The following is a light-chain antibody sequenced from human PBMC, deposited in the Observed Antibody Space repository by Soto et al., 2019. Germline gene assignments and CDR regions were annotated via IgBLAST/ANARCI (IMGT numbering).Light chain of an antibody. CDR1: QSLLHSNGYTY. J-gene: IGKJ1*01. Sequence: DIVMTQSPLSLPVTPGEPASISCRSSQSLLHSNGYTYLDWYLQKPGQSPQLLIYLVSNRASGVPDRFSGSGSGTDFTLKVSRVDAEDVGVYYCMQALQTPWTFGQGTKMEIK. CDR2: LVS. V-gene: IGKV2-28*01. CDR3: MQALQTPWT.